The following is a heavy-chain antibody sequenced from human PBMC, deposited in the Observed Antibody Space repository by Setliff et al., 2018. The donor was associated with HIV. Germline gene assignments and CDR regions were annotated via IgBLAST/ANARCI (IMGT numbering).Heavy chain of an antibody. Sequence: PSETLSLTCSVSGVSIVSGGFYLSWIRHHPGKGLEWIGTVYYTGKTYYNPSLQSRLTMSADTSKNQLYLKINSVTAADTAVYFCARDLHANYHVVDIWGPGTMGTVSS. CDR3: ARDLHANYHVVDI. CDR2: VYYTGKT. CDR1: GVSIVSGGFY. J-gene: IGHJ3*02. V-gene: IGHV4-31*03. D-gene: IGHD2-15*01.